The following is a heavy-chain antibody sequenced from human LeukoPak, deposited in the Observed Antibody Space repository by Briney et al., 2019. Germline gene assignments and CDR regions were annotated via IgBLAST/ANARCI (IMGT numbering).Heavy chain of an antibody. D-gene: IGHD3-22*01. V-gene: IGHV4-4*07. Sequence: SETLSLTCTVSGGSISSYYWSWIRQPAGKGLEWIGRIYTSGGTNYNPSLKSRVTMSVDTSKNQFSLKLSSVTAADTAVYYCAGHQYYYDSSGYYPNDYWGQGTLVTVSS. CDR3: AGHQYYYDSSGYYPNDY. CDR2: IYTSGGT. CDR1: GGSISSYY. J-gene: IGHJ4*02.